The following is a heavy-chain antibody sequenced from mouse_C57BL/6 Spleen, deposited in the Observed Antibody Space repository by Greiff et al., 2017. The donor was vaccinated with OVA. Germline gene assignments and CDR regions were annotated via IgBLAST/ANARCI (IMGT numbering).Heavy chain of an antibody. V-gene: IGHV1-26*01. Sequence: EVKLQQSGPELVKPGASVKISCKASGYTFTDYYMNWVKQSHGKSLEWIGDINPNNGGTSYNQKFKGKATLTVDKSSSTAYMELRSLTSEDSAVYYCARTQKSYYGSSYGFAYWGQGTLVTVSA. CDR2: INPNNGGT. CDR1: GYTFTDYY. D-gene: IGHD1-1*01. J-gene: IGHJ3*01. CDR3: ARTQKSYYGSSYGFAY.